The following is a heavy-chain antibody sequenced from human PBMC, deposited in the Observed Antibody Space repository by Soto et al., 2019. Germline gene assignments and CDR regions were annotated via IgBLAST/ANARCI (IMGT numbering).Heavy chain of an antibody. CDR1: GTSVSNYY. D-gene: IGHD5-18*01. V-gene: IGHV4-4*07. CDR3: ARGGIQLSYAFDY. Sequence: SETLSLTCSVSGTSVSNYYWSWIRQPAGKGLEHIGRIYTSGSTSYNPSLKSRVTMSMDTSQTQIYLNLTSVTATDTAVYYCARGGIQLSYAFDYWGQGILVTVSS. CDR2: IYTSGST. J-gene: IGHJ4*02.